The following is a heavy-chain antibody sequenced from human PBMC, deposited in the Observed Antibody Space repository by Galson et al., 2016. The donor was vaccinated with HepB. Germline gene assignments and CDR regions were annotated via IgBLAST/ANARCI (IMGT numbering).Heavy chain of an antibody. J-gene: IGHJ4*02. CDR3: TRPSITLPY. V-gene: IGHV3-74*01. Sequence: SLRLSCATSGFTFSIYWIHWVRHAPGKGLVWVACINPDGSRTNYADSVQGRFTISRDNAKNTLYLQMSSLRGEDTAVYYCTRPSITLPYWGQGTLVTVSS. CDR2: INPDGSRT. CDR1: GFTFSIYW. D-gene: IGHD1-14*01.